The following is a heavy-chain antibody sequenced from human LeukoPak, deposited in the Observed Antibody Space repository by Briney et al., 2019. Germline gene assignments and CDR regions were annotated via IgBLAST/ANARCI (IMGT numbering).Heavy chain of an antibody. CDR3: AREWRNLLETETAFDY. V-gene: IGHV3-21*01. CDR1: GFTFSSYS. Sequence: GGSLRLSCAASGFTFSSYSMNWVRQAPGKGLEWVSSISSSSSYIYYADSVKGRFTISRDNAKNSLYLQMNSLRAEDTAVYYCAREWRNLLETETAFDYWGQGTLVTVSS. J-gene: IGHJ4*02. D-gene: IGHD1-14*01. CDR2: ISSSSSYI.